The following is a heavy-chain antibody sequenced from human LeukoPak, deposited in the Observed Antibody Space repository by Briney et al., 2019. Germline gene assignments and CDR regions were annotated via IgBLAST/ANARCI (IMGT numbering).Heavy chain of an antibody. CDR1: GFTFSSYI. CDR2: ISSSDIYI. V-gene: IGHV3-21*01. CDR3: ARGGYCSGGSCYTPYNWFDP. D-gene: IGHD2-15*01. Sequence: GGSLRLSCAASGFTFSSYIMNWVRQAPGKGLGWVSSISSSDIYIYYADSVKGRFTISRDNAKNSLYLQMNSLRAEDTAVYYCARGGYCSGGSCYTPYNWFDPWGQGTLVTVSS. J-gene: IGHJ5*02.